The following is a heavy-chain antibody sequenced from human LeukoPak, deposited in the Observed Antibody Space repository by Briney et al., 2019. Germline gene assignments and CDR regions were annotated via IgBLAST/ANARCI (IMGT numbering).Heavy chain of an antibody. CDR2: ISSSSSYI. Sequence: PGGSLRLSCAASGFTFSSYRMNWVRQAPGKGLEWVSSISSSSSYIYYADSVKGRFTISRDNAKNSLYLQMNSLRAEDAAVYYCASLAYCSSTSCYGMDVWGQGTTVTVSS. CDR1: GFTFSSYR. CDR3: ASLAYCSSTSCYGMDV. D-gene: IGHD2-2*01. J-gene: IGHJ6*02. V-gene: IGHV3-21*01.